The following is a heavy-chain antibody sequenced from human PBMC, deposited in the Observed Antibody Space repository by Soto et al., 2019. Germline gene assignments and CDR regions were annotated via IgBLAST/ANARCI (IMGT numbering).Heavy chain of an antibody. CDR1: GFIFRNFG. V-gene: IGHV3-30*03. Sequence: QVQLVESGGGVVQPGRSLRLSCAASGFIFRNFGMHWVRRAPGKGLEWVATISGDGNDKYYPDSMKGRFTISRDNFNNTLYLQLISLRPEDTAVYHCVQGASTAHQPLDSWGQGVLVTVSS. J-gene: IGHJ4*02. CDR2: ISGDGNDK. CDR3: VQGASTAHQPLDS. D-gene: IGHD1-26*01.